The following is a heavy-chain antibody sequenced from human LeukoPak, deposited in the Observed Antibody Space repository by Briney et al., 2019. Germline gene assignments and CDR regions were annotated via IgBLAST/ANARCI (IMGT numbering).Heavy chain of an antibody. Sequence: PSETLSLTCTVSGGSIISSDFYWGWIRQPPGKGPEWIANVFYTGDANYNPALRSRVTISIDTSENQFSLKLSSVTAADTAIYYCARSIVATINYFDYWGQGTLVTVSS. V-gene: IGHV4-39*01. J-gene: IGHJ4*02. D-gene: IGHD5-12*01. CDR3: ARSIVATINYFDY. CDR1: GGSIISSDFY. CDR2: VFYTGDA.